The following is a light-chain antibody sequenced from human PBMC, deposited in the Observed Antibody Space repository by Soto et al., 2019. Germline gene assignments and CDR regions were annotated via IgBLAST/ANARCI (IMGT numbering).Light chain of an antibody. J-gene: IGKJ1*01. CDR1: QILSETDNGKTY. CDR2: SVS. Sequence: DIVMTRTPLSLPVSPGEPASISCRSSQILSETDNGKTYLDWFRQRPGQSPQLLIYSVSQRASGVPDRISGSGSGTDFTLKISRVETEDVGVYYCMQRKEFPWTFGPGTKVDIK. CDR3: MQRKEFPWT. V-gene: IGKV2-40*01.